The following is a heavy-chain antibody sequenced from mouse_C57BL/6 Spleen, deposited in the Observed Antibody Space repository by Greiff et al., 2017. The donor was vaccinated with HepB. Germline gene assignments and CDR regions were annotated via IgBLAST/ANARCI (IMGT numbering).Heavy chain of an antibody. J-gene: IGHJ4*01. D-gene: IGHD2-1*01. CDR1: GFTFSSYT. V-gene: IGHV5-9*01. Sequence: DVMLVESGGGLVKPGGSLKLSCAASGFTFSSYTMSWVRQTPEKRLEWVATISGGGGNTYYPDSVKGRFTISRDNAKNTLYLQMSSLRSEDTALYYCATLYGNFYYYAMDYWGQGTSVTVSS. CDR2: ISGGGGNT. CDR3: ATLYGNFYYYAMDY.